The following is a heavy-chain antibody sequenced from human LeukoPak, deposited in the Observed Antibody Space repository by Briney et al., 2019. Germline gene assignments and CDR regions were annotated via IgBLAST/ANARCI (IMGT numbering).Heavy chain of an antibody. J-gene: IGHJ6*03. Sequence: GASVKVSCKASGYTFTSYYMHWVRQAPGQGLEWMGIINPSGGSTSYAQKFQGRVTMTRDMSTSTVYMELSSLRSEDTAVYYCARDPSGSGSYYYYYYMDVWGKGTTVTVSS. D-gene: IGHD3-10*01. CDR2: INPSGGST. V-gene: IGHV1-46*01. CDR3: ARDPSGSGSYYYYYYMDV. CDR1: GYTFTSYY.